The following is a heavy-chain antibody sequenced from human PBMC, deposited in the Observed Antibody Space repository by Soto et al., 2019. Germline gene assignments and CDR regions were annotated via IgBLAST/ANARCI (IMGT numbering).Heavy chain of an antibody. J-gene: IGHJ3*02. V-gene: IGHV3-33*01. CDR1: GFTVSSYG. D-gene: IGHD6-6*01. Sequence: QPGGSLRLSCAASGFTVSSYGMHWVRQVPGQGLEWVAFIWYDGSNKYYADSVKGRFTISRDNSKNTLYLQMNSLSAEDTAVYYCARAPTSSIAARLGGTRVAFDIWGQGTMVTVSS. CDR2: IWYDGSNK. CDR3: ARAPTSSIAARLGGTRVAFDI.